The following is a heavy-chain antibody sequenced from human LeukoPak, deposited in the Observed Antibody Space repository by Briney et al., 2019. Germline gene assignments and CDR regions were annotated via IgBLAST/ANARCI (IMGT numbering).Heavy chain of an antibody. CDR3: ARYGSGSTWFDP. CDR2: IYTSGST. V-gene: IGHV4-4*07. Sequence: SETLSLTCSVSGGSINGYYWSWIRQPPGEGLEWIGRIYTSGSTNYNPSLKSRVTMSVDTSKNHFSLRLSSVTAADTAVYYCARYGSGSTWFDPWGQGTLVTVSS. J-gene: IGHJ5*02. D-gene: IGHD3-10*01. CDR1: GGSINGYY.